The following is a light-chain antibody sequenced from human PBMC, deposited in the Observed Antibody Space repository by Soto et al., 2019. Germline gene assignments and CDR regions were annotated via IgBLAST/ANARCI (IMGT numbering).Light chain of an antibody. J-gene: IGLJ1*01. CDR1: SSDVGSYKS. CDR2: EGS. V-gene: IGLV2-23*01. Sequence: QSALTQPASVSGSPGQSITLSCIGTSSDVGSYKSVSWYQQHPGKAPKLMIYEGSKRPSGVSNRFSGSKSGNTASLTISGLQAEDEADYYCCSYAGTSTDVFGTGTKLTVL. CDR3: CSYAGTSTDV.